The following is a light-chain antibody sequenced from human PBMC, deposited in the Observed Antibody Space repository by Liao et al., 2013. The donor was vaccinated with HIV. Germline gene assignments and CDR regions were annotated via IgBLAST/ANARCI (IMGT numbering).Light chain of an antibody. J-gene: IGLJ3*02. CDR3: QVWDSSSDWV. V-gene: IGLV3-1*01. CDR1: KLGDKY. Sequence: SYVLTQPPSVSVSPGQTASITCSGDKLGDKYACWYQQKPGQSPVAVIFQTTNRPSGIPERFSGSNSGNTATLTISRVEAGDEADYYCQVWDSSSDWVFGGGTNLNVL. CDR2: QTT.